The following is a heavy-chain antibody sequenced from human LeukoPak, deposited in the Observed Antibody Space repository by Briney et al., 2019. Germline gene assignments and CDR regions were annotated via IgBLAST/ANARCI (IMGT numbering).Heavy chain of an antibody. Sequence: GGSLRLSCAVSGFTFSSYSMNWVRRAPGKGLEWVSYIGSSVSTRYYADSVKGRFTISRDNGKHSLYLQMNSLRAEDTAVYYCYYGDYSELLDYWGQGTLVTVSS. V-gene: IGHV3-48*01. D-gene: IGHD4-17*01. CDR3: YYGDYSELLDY. J-gene: IGHJ4*02. CDR2: IGSSVSTR. CDR1: GFTFSSYS.